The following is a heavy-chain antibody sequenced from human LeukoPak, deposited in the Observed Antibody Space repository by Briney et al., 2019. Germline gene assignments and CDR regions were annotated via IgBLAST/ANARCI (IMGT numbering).Heavy chain of an antibody. V-gene: IGHV3-66*01. CDR3: ALGLVTDY. Sequence: PGGSLRLSCAASGFTVSSNFMSWVRQAPGKGLEWVSVIYSGSSTYYANSVKGRFTISRDNSKNTLYLQMSSLRVEDTAVYYCALGLVTDYWGQGTLVTVSS. D-gene: IGHD3-9*01. J-gene: IGHJ4*02. CDR1: GFTVSSNF. CDR2: IYSGSST.